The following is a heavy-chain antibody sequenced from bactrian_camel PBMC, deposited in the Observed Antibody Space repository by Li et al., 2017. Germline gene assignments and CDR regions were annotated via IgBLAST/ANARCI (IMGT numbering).Heavy chain of an antibody. V-gene: IGHV3S54*01. J-gene: IGHJ4*01. CDR2: IYIFRGST. D-gene: IGHD1*01. Sequence: HVQLVESGGGSVQPGGSLRLSCKTSEASFSHNCISWFRQAPGSEREGVASIYIFRGSTYYADSVKGRFTISRDNVRNTMSLQMINLKPDDTAVYYCVTDITSRDYASWNYWGQGTQVTVS. CDR1: EASFSHNC. CDR3: VTDITSRDYASWNY.